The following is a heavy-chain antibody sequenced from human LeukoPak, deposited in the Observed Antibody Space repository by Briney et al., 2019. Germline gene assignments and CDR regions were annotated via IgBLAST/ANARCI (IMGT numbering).Heavy chain of an antibody. Sequence: PGGSLRLSCAASGFTFSSYSMNWVRQAPGKGLEWVSYISSSSSTIYYADSVKGRFTISRDNAKNSLYLQMNSLRAEDTAVYYCAKGAEIGYYYDSSGYCCWGQGTLVTVSS. D-gene: IGHD3-22*01. CDR2: ISSSSSTI. CDR3: AKGAEIGYYYDSSGYCC. J-gene: IGHJ4*02. CDR1: GFTFSSYS. V-gene: IGHV3-48*01.